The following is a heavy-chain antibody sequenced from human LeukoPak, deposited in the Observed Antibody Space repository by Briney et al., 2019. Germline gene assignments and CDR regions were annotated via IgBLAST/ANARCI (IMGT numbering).Heavy chain of an antibody. V-gene: IGHV3-33*01. CDR2: IWYDGSNK. CDR3: ARRSYGSGSYYLDY. J-gene: IGHJ4*02. CDR1: GFTFSSYG. D-gene: IGHD3-10*01. Sequence: GGSLRVSCAASGFTFSSYGMHWVRQAPGKGLEWVAVIWYDGSNKYYADSVKGRFTISRDNSKNTLYLQMNSLRAEDTAVYYCARRSYGSGSYYLDYWGQGTLVTVSS.